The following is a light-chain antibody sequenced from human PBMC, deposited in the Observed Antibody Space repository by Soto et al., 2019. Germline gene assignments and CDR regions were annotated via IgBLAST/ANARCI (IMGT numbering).Light chain of an antibody. CDR2: DES. V-gene: IGKV3-20*01. J-gene: IGKJ1*01. CDR1: QSVSSH. CDR3: QQYGSSGT. Sequence: EIVMTQSPATLSVSPGERSTLSCRASQSVSSHLVWFQQKPGQSPRLLIYDESSRATGIPARFSGSGSGTDFTLTISRLEPEDFAVYYCQQYGSSGTVGQGTKVDIK.